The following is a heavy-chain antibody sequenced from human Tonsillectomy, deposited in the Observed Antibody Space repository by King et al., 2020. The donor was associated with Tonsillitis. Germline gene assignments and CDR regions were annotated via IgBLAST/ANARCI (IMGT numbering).Heavy chain of an antibody. D-gene: IGHD6-19*01. Sequence: VQLVQSGAEVKKPGASVKVSCKASGYSFTGYYMHWVRQAPGRGLEWMGWINPNNGDTNYAQTFQGRVTMTRDTSISTAYMELSRLTSDDTAVYYCARDRSSGWSPIDCWGQGTLVTVSS. CDR3: ARDRSSGWSPIDC. V-gene: IGHV1-2*02. CDR1: GYSFTGYY. CDR2: INPNNGDT. J-gene: IGHJ4*02.